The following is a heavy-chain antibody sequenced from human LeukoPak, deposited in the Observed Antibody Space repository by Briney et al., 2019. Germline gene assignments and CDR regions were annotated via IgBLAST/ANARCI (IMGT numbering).Heavy chain of an antibody. J-gene: IGHJ4*02. D-gene: IGHD6-13*01. V-gene: IGHV3-66*04. CDR3: AKPPGDSSRDFDY. CDR1: GFTVSSNY. Sequence: GGSLRLSCAASGFTVSSNYMSWVRQAPGKGLEWVSVIYSGGSTYYADSVKGRFTISRDNSKNTLYLQMNSLRAEDTAVYYCAKPPGDSSRDFDYWGQGTLVTVSS. CDR2: IYSGGST.